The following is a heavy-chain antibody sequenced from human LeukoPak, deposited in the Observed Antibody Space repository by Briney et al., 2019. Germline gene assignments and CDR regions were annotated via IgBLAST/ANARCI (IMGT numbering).Heavy chain of an antibody. D-gene: IGHD3-3*01. J-gene: IGHJ4*02. V-gene: IGHV4-39*01. CDR1: GGTISSSYYY. CDR3: ARQEEGATIFGVVIAD. CDR2: IYNSGST. Sequence: SETLSLTCTVSGGTISSSYYYWGWFRQPPGKGLEWIGSIYNSGSTHYNPSLKSRVTISVDTSKNQFSLKLSSVTAADTAVYYCARQEEGATIFGVVIADWGQGTLVTFSS.